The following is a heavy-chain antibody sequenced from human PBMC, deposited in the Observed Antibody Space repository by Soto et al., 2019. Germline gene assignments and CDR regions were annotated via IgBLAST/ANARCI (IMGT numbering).Heavy chain of an antibody. CDR1: GYTFTKYG. D-gene: IGHD2-2*02. CDR2: IGVYNGKT. Sequence: QEQLVQSGGEVKKPGASVRVSCKASGYTFTKYGITWVRQAPGQGLEWMGWIGVYNGKTNYARKLQGRVIMTTDTSASTAYMGVRRLRSDDTAVFYCSRARYCNSPSCHNHYFYGMDIWGQGTTVSVSS. V-gene: IGHV1-18*04. J-gene: IGHJ6*01. CDR3: SRARYCNSPSCHNHYFYGMDI.